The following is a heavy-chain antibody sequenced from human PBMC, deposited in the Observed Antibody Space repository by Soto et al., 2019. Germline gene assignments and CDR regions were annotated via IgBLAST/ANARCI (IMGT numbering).Heavy chain of an antibody. V-gene: IGHV3-21*01. J-gene: IGHJ6*02. D-gene: IGHD6-19*01. Sequence: GGSLRLSCAASGFTFSSYSMNWVRQAPGKGLEWVSSISSSSSYIYYADSVKGRFTISRDNAKNSLYLQMNSLRAEDTAVYYCARVPVAGTFYYYGMDVWGQGTTVTVSS. CDR1: GFTFSSYS. CDR3: ARVPVAGTFYYYGMDV. CDR2: ISSSSSYI.